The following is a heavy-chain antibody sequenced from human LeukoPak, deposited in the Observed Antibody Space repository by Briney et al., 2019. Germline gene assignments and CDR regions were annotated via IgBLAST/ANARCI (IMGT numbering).Heavy chain of an antibody. Sequence: PSETLSLTCAVSGGSISSSNWWSWVRQPPGKGLEWIGEIYHSGSTNYNPSLKSRVTISVDKSKNQFSLKLSSVTAADTAVYYCAIAGDYYDSSGMIDYWGQGTLVTVSS. CDR3: AIAGDYYDSSGMIDY. D-gene: IGHD3-22*01. J-gene: IGHJ4*02. CDR1: GGSISSSNW. V-gene: IGHV4-4*02. CDR2: IYHSGST.